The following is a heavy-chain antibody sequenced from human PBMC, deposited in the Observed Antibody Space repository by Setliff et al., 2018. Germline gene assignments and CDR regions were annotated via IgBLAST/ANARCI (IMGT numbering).Heavy chain of an antibody. V-gene: IGHV3-7*03. CDR1: GFTFSSYW. J-gene: IGHJ4*02. Sequence: GESLKISCAASGFTFSSYWMSWVRQAPGKGLEWVANIKQDGSEKYYVDSVKGRFTISRDNAKNSLYLQMNSLRAEDTAVYYCARLVPAAMWAFRYFDYWGQGTLVTVSS. CDR3: ARLVPAAMWAFRYFDY. D-gene: IGHD2-2*01. CDR2: IKQDGSEK.